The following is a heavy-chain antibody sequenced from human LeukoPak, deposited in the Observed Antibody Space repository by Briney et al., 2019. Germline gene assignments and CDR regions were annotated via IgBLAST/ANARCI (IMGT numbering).Heavy chain of an antibody. CDR3: ARGYSGYDYYLGYYYYYYMDV. J-gene: IGHJ6*03. D-gene: IGHD5-12*01. V-gene: IGHV1-2*02. CDR1: GYTFTDYY. CDR2: INPDSGGT. Sequence: ASVKVSCKASGYTFTDYYIHWVRQAPGQGLEWMGWINPDSGGTNYAQKFQGRVTMTRDTSISTAYMELSRLRSDDTAVYYCARGYSGYDYYLGYYYYYYMDVWGKGTTVTVSS.